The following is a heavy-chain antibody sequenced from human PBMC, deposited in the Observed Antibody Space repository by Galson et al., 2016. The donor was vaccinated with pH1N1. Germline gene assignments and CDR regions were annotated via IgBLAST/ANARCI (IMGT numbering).Heavy chain of an antibody. CDR3: AHNNYGDYVNWFDP. J-gene: IGHJ5*02. D-gene: IGHD4-17*01. Sequence: PALVKPTQTLTLTCTFSGFSLSTNGVGVGWIRQPPGKALEWLAVIYWNDDKRYSPSLKSRLTIPKDTSKNQVVLTMTSMDPVDTATYYCAHNNYGDYVNWFDPWGQGTLVTVSS. V-gene: IGHV2-5*01. CDR2: IYWNDDK. CDR1: GFSLSTNGVG.